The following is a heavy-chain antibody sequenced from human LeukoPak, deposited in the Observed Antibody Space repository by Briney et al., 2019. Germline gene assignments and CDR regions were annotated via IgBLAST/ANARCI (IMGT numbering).Heavy chain of an antibody. D-gene: IGHD1-26*01. CDR3: ARVGATNYYHYYYMDV. J-gene: IGHJ6*03. V-gene: IGHV4-39*01. CDR1: GGSISSSSYY. Sequence: KPSETLSLTCTVSGGSISSSSYYWGWIRQPPGKGLEWIGSIYYSGSTYYNPSLKSRVTISVDTSKNQFSLKLSSVTAADTAVYYCARVGATNYYHYYYMDVWGKGTTVTVSS. CDR2: IYYSGST.